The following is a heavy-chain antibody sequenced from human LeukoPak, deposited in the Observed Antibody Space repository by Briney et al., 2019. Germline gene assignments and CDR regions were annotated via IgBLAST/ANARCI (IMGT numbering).Heavy chain of an antibody. V-gene: IGHV3-23*01. CDR2: ISGSGGST. Sequence: KAGGSLRLSCAASGFTFSNYWMHWVRQDPGKGLVWVSAISGSGGSTYYADSVKGRFTISRDNSKNSLYLQMNSLRAEDTAVYYCARDWSMMAYWGQGTLVTVSS. J-gene: IGHJ4*02. CDR1: GFTFSNYW. CDR3: ARDWSMMAY. D-gene: IGHD3-3*01.